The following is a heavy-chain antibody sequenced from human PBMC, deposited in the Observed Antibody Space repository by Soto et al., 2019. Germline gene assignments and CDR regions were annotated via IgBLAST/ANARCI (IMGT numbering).Heavy chain of an antibody. CDR2: IYYSGST. D-gene: IGHD2-2*02. Sequence: PSETLSLTCTVSGGSISSGDYYWSWIRQPPGKGLEWIGYIYYSGSTYYNPSLKSRVTISVDTSKNQFSLKLSSVTAADTAVYYCARSLPYCSSTSCYTGWFDPWGQGTQVTVSS. J-gene: IGHJ5*02. CDR3: ARSLPYCSSTSCYTGWFDP. V-gene: IGHV4-30-4*01. CDR1: GGSISSGDYY.